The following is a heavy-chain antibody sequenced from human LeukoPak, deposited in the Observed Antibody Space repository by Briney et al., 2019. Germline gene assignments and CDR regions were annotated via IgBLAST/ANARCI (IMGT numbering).Heavy chain of an antibody. Sequence: GGSLRLSCAASGFTFSTYWMSWVRQAPGKGLEWVANIKQDGSEKYYVDSVKGRFTISRDNAKNSLYLQMNSLKAEDTAVYYCAGTRESRSDYWGQGTLVTVSS. D-gene: IGHD1-1*01. CDR1: GFTFSTYW. J-gene: IGHJ4*02. CDR3: AGTRESRSDY. CDR2: IKQDGSEK. V-gene: IGHV3-7*01.